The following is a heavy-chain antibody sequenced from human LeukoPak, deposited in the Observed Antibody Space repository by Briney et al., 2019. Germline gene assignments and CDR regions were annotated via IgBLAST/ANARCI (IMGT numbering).Heavy chain of an antibody. V-gene: IGHV3-23*01. D-gene: IGHD4-17*01. CDR2: ISDSGGRT. CDR1: GISLSNYG. J-gene: IGHJ4*02. Sequence: GGSLRLSCAVSGISLSNYGMSWVRQAPGKGLEWVAGISDSGGRTNYADSVKGRFTISRDNPKNTLYLQMNSPRAEDTALYYCAKDIVPYGDYEGPLDYWGQGTLVTVSS. CDR3: AKDIVPYGDYEGPLDY.